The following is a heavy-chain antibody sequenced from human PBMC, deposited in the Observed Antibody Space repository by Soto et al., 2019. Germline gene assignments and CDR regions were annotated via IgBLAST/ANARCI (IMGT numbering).Heavy chain of an antibody. CDR2: IYSGTT. CDR1: GASIISGGYS. J-gene: IGHJ4*02. Sequence: PSETLSLTCAVSGASIISGGYSWSWIRQPPGKGLEWIGYIYSGTTHYNPSLESRVTIAMDRSKNQVSLSLKSVTAADTAVYYCAREDSGAFFDFWGQGTLVTVSS. V-gene: IGHV4-30-2*01. D-gene: IGHD2-15*01. CDR3: AREDSGAFFDF.